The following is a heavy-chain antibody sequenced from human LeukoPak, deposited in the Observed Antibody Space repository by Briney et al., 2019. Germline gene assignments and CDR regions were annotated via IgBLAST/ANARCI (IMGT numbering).Heavy chain of an antibody. CDR3: ARRGLWSGLIAFDI. CDR1: GGSISSSNW. D-gene: IGHD3-3*01. V-gene: IGHV4-4*02. Sequence: SGTLSLTCAVSGGSISSSNWWSWVRQPPGKGLEWIGEINHSGSTNYNPSLKSRVTISVDTSKNQFSLKLSSVTAADTAVYYCARRGLWSGLIAFDIWGQGTMVTVSS. CDR2: INHSGST. J-gene: IGHJ3*02.